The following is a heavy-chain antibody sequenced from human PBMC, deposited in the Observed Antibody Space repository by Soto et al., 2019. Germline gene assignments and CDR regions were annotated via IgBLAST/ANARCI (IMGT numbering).Heavy chain of an antibody. CDR1: GFTFSNAW. V-gene: IGHV3-15*01. D-gene: IGHD3-10*01. Sequence: EVQLVESGGGLVKPGGSLRLACAASGFTFSNAWMSWVRQAPGKGLEWVGRIKSKTDGGTTDYAAPVKGRFTISRDDSKNTLYLQMNSLKTEDTAVYYCTTEGFGEFSFDYWGQGTLVTVSS. J-gene: IGHJ4*02. CDR2: IKSKTDGGTT. CDR3: TTEGFGEFSFDY.